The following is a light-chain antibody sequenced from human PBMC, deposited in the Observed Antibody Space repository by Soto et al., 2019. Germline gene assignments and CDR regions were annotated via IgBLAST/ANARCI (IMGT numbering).Light chain of an antibody. CDR1: RSLAYIDGNTY. CDR3: MQGTHRPPYT. J-gene: IGKJ2*01. V-gene: IGKV2-30*01. Sequence: DVLMTQSPLSLPVTLGQPASISCWSSRSLAYIDGNTYLNWFQQRPGQSPRRLIYNVSNRDSGXPXRXXGSGSGTAFTLIISRVEAEDVAVYYCMQGTHRPPYTFCQGTKLEIK. CDR2: NVS.